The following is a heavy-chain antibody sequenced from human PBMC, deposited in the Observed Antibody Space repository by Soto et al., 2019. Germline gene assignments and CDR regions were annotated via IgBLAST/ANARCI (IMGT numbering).Heavy chain of an antibody. CDR1: GFTFSNYA. V-gene: IGHV3-30-3*01. CDR2: ISYDGSNK. Sequence: QGQLVESGVGVVQPGRSLRLSCAASGFTFSNYAIHWVRQAPGKGLEWVAVISYDGSNKFYADSVRGRFTISRDNSKNTVNLQMNSLRAEDTAVYYCARVSGGYYYYGMDVWGQGTTVTVSS. CDR3: ARVSGGYYYYGMDV. D-gene: IGHD5-12*01. J-gene: IGHJ6*02.